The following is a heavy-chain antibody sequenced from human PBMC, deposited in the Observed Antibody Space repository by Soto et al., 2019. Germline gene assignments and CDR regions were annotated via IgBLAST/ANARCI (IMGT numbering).Heavy chain of an antibody. D-gene: IGHD5-18*01. Sequence: NPSETLSLTCAVYGGSFSGYYWTWICQPPGKGLEWIGEINHSGSTNYIPSLKSRITMSVDTSKNQFSLNLTSVTAADTAVYYCTRGWSYGFSNSWGQGILVTVSS. V-gene: IGHV4-34*01. J-gene: IGHJ4*02. CDR1: GGSFSGYY. CDR2: INHSGST. CDR3: TRGWSYGFSNS.